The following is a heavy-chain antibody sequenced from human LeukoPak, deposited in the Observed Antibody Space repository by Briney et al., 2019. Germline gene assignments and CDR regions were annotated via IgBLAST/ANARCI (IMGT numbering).Heavy chain of an antibody. D-gene: IGHD3-9*01. CDR1: GFTFSSYA. J-gene: IGHJ4*02. CDR3: AQAYDILTGYDY. Sequence: GRSLRLSCAASGFTFSSYAMHWVRQAPGKGLEWVAVISYDGSNKYYADSVKGRFTISRDNSKNTLHLQMNSLRAEDTAVYYCAQAYDILTGYDYWGQGTLVTVSS. CDR2: ISYDGSNK. V-gene: IGHV3-30*01.